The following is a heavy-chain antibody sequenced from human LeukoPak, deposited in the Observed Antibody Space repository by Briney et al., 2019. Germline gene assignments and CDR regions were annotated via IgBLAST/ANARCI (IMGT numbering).Heavy chain of an antibody. CDR1: GYTLSGYY. CDR2: INPNSGGT. Sequence: GASVKVSCKASGYTLSGYYMHWVRQAPGQGLEWMGWINPNSGGTNYAQKFQGRVTMTRDTSISTAYMELSRLRSDDTAVYYCARARSSGWSFDYWGQGTLVTVSS. D-gene: IGHD6-19*01. V-gene: IGHV1-2*02. CDR3: ARARSSGWSFDY. J-gene: IGHJ4*02.